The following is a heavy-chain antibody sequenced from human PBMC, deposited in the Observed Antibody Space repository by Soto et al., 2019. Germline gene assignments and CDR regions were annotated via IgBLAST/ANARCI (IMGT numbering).Heavy chain of an antibody. J-gene: IGHJ4*02. D-gene: IGHD2-15*01. CDR1: GYTLTELS. V-gene: IGHV1-24*01. CDR3: ATGLGYCSGGSYYPNYFDY. Sequence: ASVKVSCKVSGYTLTELSMHWVRQAPGKGLEWMGGFDPEDGETIYAQKFQGRVTMTEDTSTDTAYMELSSLRSEDTAVYYCATGLGYCSGGSYYPNYFDYWGQGTLVTVSS. CDR2: FDPEDGET.